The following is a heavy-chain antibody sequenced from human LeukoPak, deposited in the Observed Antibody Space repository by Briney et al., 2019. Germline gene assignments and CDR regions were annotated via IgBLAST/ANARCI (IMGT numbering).Heavy chain of an antibody. D-gene: IGHD1-26*01. CDR2: IYIDGTT. V-gene: IGHV3-53*01. J-gene: IGHJ4*02. CDR3: VNLWEAGY. Sequence: PGGSLRLSCAASGFIVSHNYMTWVRQAPGKGLEWISVIYIDGTTYYADSVKGRFTTSRDNAKNSLYLQLNSVRVEDTAMYYCVNLWEAGYWGQGTLVTVSS. CDR1: GFIVSHNY.